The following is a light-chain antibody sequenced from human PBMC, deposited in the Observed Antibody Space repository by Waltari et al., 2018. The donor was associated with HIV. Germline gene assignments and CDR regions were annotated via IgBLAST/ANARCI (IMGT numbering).Light chain of an antibody. J-gene: IGKJ4*01. Sequence: DIELTQSPDSLAVSLGESATINYKSSQSVLWSSNNKNYLAWYQQKPGHPPRLLIYWASTRESGVPDRFSGSGSGTDFTLTISSLQTEDVAVYFCQQFYDTPLTFGGGTKVDI. CDR2: WAS. CDR1: QSVLWSSNNKNY. CDR3: QQFYDTPLT. V-gene: IGKV4-1*01.